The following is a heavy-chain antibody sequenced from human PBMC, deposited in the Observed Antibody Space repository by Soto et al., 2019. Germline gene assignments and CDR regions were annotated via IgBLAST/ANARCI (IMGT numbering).Heavy chain of an antibody. J-gene: IGHJ5*02. Sequence: PSETLSLTCSVSGASITTYYWSWIRQPPGEGLEWIGSISYSGSTKYNSSLESRVMISLDTSKNQFSLRLSSVTAADTAVYHCARDWDSSGLFDPWGQGALVTVSS. CDR1: GASITTYY. V-gene: IGHV4-59*01. CDR3: ARDWDSSGLFDP. CDR2: ISYSGST. D-gene: IGHD3-10*01.